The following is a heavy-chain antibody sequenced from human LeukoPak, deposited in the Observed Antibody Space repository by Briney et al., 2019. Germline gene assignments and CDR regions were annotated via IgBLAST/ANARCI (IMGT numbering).Heavy chain of an antibody. CDR1: GFTVNTNY. Sequence: GGSLRLSCTASGFTVNTNYMSWVRLAPGKGLEWVSLLHSDGTTYYAESVKGRFTISTDNSRNTLYLHMNSLRVEDTAVYYCAVRRRDAAAYDHWGQGTLVTVSS. V-gene: IGHV3-66*01. CDR3: AVRRRDAAAYDH. CDR2: LHSDGTT. D-gene: IGHD2-2*01. J-gene: IGHJ4*02.